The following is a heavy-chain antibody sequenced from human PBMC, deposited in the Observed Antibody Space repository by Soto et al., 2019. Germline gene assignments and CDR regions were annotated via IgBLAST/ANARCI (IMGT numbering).Heavy chain of an antibody. Sequence: GGSLRLSCAASGFIFSSYGMHWVRQAPGKGLEWLAVISYDGSNKYYADSVKGRFTISRDNSKNTLFLQMNSLRAEDIAVYYCAKDRNYFDSTGPFDYWGQGTLVTVSS. D-gene: IGHD3-22*01. CDR3: AKDRNYFDSTGPFDY. CDR1: GFIFSSYG. J-gene: IGHJ4*02. V-gene: IGHV3-30*18. CDR2: ISYDGSNK.